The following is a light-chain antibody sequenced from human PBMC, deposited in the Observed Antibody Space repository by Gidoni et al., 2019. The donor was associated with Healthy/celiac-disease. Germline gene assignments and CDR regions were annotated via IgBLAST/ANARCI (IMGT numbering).Light chain of an antibody. CDR2: GAS. V-gene: IGKV3-20*01. CDR3: QQYGSSPPIT. CDR1: QSVSSSY. Sequence: EIVLTQSPGTLSWSPGERATLSCRASQSVSSSYLAWDQQKPGQAPRLLIYGASSRATGIPDRFSGSGSGTDFTLTISRLEPEEFAVYYCQQYGSSPPITFXQXTRLXIK. J-gene: IGKJ5*01.